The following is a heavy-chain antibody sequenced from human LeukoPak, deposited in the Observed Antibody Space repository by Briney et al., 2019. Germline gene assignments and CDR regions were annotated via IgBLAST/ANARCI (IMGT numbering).Heavy chain of an antibody. Sequence: PSETLSLTCTVSGGSISSGGYYWSWIRQPPGKGLEWIGEINHSGSTNYNPSLKSRVTISVDTSKNQFSLKLSSVTAADTAVYYCARGLSGAAAATVFDYWGQGTLVAVSS. CDR2: INHSGST. CDR3: ARGLSGAAAATVFDY. V-gene: IGHV4-39*07. CDR1: GGSISSGGYY. D-gene: IGHD6-13*01. J-gene: IGHJ4*02.